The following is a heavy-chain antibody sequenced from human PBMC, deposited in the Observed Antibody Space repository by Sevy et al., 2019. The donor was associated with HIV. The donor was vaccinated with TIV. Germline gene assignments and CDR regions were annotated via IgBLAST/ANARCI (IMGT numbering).Heavy chain of an antibody. J-gene: IGHJ4*02. V-gene: IGHV1-18*01. D-gene: IGHD6-13*01. CDR3: ARDLGEEWEQQLVKPQFSY. CDR2: ISAYNGNT. CDR1: GYTFSSYG. Sequence: ASVKVSCKASGYTFSSYGLTWVRQAPGQGLEWMGWISAYNGNTNYAQKLQGRVTMTTDTSTSTAYMELRSLRSDDTAVYYCARDLGEEWEQQLVKPQFSYWGQGTLVTVSS.